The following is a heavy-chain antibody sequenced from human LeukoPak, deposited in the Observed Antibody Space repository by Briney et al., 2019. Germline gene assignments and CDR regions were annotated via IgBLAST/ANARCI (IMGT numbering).Heavy chain of an antibody. CDR2: VRNKANSYTT. V-gene: IGHV3-72*01. Sequence: QTGGSLRLSCAASGFTFSDHYMDWVRQAPGKGLEWVGRVRNKANSYTTEYAASVKGRFTVSRDDSENSLYLQINSLKTEDTAVYYCAIGGHYYDSSLPWFQHWGQGTLVTVSS. CDR1: GFTFSDHY. J-gene: IGHJ1*01. D-gene: IGHD3-22*01. CDR3: AIGGHYYDSSLPWFQH.